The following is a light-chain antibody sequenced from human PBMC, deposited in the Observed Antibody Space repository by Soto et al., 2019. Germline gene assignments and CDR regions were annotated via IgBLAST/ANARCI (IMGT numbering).Light chain of an antibody. V-gene: IGLV2-14*01. CDR1: SSDVGGYNH. CDR3: SSYKRGATLV. CDR2: EVS. Sequence: QSVLTQPASVSGSPGQSITISCTGTSSDVGGYNHVAWYQQYPGKAPKLIIFEVSDRPSGISNRFSGSKSANTASLSISGLQAEDEADYCSSYKRGATLVFGGGTKLTVL. J-gene: IGLJ2*01.